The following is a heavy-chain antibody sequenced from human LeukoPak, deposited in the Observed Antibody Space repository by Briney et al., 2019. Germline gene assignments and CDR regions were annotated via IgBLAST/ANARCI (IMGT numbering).Heavy chain of an antibody. CDR1: GFTFTTYS. J-gene: IGHJ4*02. D-gene: IGHD3-22*01. CDR2: IRGSGGST. V-gene: IGHV3-23*01. CDR3: VTFYYDSSGSYVHY. Sequence: GGSLRLSCAASGFTFTTYSMSWVRQAPGQGLESVSAIRGSGGSTYYADSAKGRFTISRDDSNSTLYLQMNSLRAEDTAVYHCVTFYYDSSGSYVHYWGQGTLVTVSS.